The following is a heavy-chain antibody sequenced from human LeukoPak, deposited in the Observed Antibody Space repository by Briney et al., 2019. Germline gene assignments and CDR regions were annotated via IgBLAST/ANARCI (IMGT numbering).Heavy chain of an antibody. D-gene: IGHD3-22*01. Sequence: TSETLSLTCTVSSGSISTSNYYWGWIRQPPGKGLEWIGSIYYSGSTYYNPSLKSRVTISVDTSKNQFSLELSSVTAADTAVYYCARELNSSGYYGWFDPWGQGTLVTVSS. CDR3: ARELNSSGYYGWFDP. J-gene: IGHJ5*02. V-gene: IGHV4-39*07. CDR1: SGSISTSNYY. CDR2: IYYSGST.